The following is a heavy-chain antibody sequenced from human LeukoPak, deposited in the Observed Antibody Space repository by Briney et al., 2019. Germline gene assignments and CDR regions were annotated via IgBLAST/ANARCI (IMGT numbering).Heavy chain of an antibody. Sequence: PSETLSLTCTVSGYSISSGYYWGWIRPPPGKGLEWIGSIYHSGSTYYNPSLKSRVTISVDTSKNQFSLKLSSVTAADTAVYYCAREYYDSNKAPALDIWGQGTMVTVSS. CDR2: IYHSGST. V-gene: IGHV4-38-2*02. D-gene: IGHD3-22*01. CDR1: GYSISSGYY. J-gene: IGHJ3*02. CDR3: AREYYDSNKAPALDI.